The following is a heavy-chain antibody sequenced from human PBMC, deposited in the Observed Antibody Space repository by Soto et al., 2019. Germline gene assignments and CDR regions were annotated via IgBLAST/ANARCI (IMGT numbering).Heavy chain of an antibody. V-gene: IGHV4-30-2*01. CDR2: IYHTGRT. J-gene: IGHJ5*02. D-gene: IGHD2-21*01. CDR1: GGSVSTGDYS. CDR3: ARDSDYYSLMP. Sequence: SETLSLTCAVSGGSVSTGDYSWSWIRQPPGKGLEWIGCIYHTGRTYYNPSLKSRVTISVDRPTNQFSLKLSSVTAADTAVYYCARDSDYYSLMPWGQGTLVTVSS.